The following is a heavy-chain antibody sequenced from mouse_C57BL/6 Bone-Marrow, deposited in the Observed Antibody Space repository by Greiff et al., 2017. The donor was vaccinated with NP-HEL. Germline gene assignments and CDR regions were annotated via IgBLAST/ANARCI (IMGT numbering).Heavy chain of an antibody. CDR1: GFNIKDDY. D-gene: IGHD1-1*01. Sequence: VQLQQSGAELVRPGASVKLSCTASGFNIKDDYMHWVKQRPEQGLEWIGWIDPENGDTEYASKFQGKATITADTSSNTAYLQLSSLTSEDTAVYYCTKHYYGRSYGYAMDYWGQGTSVTVSS. CDR3: TKHYYGRSYGYAMDY. V-gene: IGHV14-4*01. J-gene: IGHJ4*01. CDR2: IDPENGDT.